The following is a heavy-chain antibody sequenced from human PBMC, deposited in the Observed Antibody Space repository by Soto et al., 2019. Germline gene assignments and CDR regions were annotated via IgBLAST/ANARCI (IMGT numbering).Heavy chain of an antibody. Sequence: ASVKVSCKASGYTFTSYGISWVRQAPGQGLEWMGWISAYNGNTNYAQKLQGRVTMTTDTSTSTAYMELRSLRSDDTAVYYCARDGGYYYDSSGYLSFDYWGQGTLVTV. CDR2: ISAYNGNT. D-gene: IGHD3-22*01. CDR1: GYTFTSYG. V-gene: IGHV1-18*01. CDR3: ARDGGYYYDSSGYLSFDY. J-gene: IGHJ4*02.